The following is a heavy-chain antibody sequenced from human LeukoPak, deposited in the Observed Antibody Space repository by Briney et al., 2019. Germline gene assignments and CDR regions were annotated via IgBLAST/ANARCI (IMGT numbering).Heavy chain of an antibody. CDR1: GFTFSAYA. J-gene: IGHJ4*02. D-gene: IGHD1-14*01. CDR3: ARNQRRLDY. CDR2: IKQDGSEK. V-gene: IGHV3-7*01. Sequence: GGSLRLSCTASGFTFSAYAMMWVRQAPGKGPEWVANIKQDGSEKYYVDSVKGRFTISRDNAKNSLYLQVNSLRAEDTAVYYCARNQRRLDYWGQGTLVTVSS.